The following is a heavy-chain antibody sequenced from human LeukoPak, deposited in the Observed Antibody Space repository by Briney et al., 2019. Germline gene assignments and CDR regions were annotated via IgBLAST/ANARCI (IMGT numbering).Heavy chain of an antibody. CDR2: ISGSGDNT. CDR1: GFTFSSYA. V-gene: IGHV3-23*01. CDR3: AKGSYYDSSGSFYFDY. Sequence: GSLRLLCAASGFTFSSYAKSWVRQAPGEGVEGVSGISGSGDNTYYADSVKGRFTISRDNSKNTLYVQVNSLGTEDTAAYYCAKGSYYDSSGSFYFDYWGQGTLVTVSS. D-gene: IGHD3-22*01. J-gene: IGHJ4*02.